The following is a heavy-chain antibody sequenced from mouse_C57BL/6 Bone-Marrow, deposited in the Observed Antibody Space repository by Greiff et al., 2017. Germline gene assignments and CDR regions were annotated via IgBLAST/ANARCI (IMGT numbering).Heavy chain of an antibody. CDR2: INPDSSTI. V-gene: IGHV4-1*01. CDR1: GVDFSRYW. D-gene: IGHD1-1*01. CDR3: ARVGNYGSSLDY. J-gene: IGHJ2*01. Sequence: EADGVDFSRYWMSWVRRAPGKGLEWIGEINPDSSTINYAPSLKDKFIISRDNAKNTLYLQMSKVRSEDTALYYCARVGNYGSSLDYWGQGTTLTVSS.